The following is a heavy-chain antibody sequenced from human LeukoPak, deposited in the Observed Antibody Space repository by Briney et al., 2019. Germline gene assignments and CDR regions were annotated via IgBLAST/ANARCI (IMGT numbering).Heavy chain of an antibody. Sequence: GASVKVSCKASGYTFTGYYMHWVRQAPGQGLEWMGWINPNSGGTNYAQKFQGRVTMTRDTSTSTVYMELSSLRSEDTAVYYCARRDSSSWYSLGFDYWGQGTLVTVSS. J-gene: IGHJ4*02. CDR3: ARRDSSSWYSLGFDY. CDR1: GYTFTGYY. D-gene: IGHD6-13*01. CDR2: INPNSGGT. V-gene: IGHV1-2*02.